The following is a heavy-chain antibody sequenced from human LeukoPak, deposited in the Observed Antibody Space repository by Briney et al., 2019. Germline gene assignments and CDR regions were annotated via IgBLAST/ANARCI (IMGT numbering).Heavy chain of an antibody. J-gene: IGHJ4*02. CDR1: GFTFSSYG. CDR3: AKGDIVVVPAANKVNY. Sequence: GGSLRLSCAASGFTFSSYGMHWVRQAPGKGLEWVAFIRYDGSNKYYADSVKGRFTISRDNSKNTLYLQMNSLRAEDTAVYYCAKGDIVVVPAANKVNYWGQGTLVTVSS. CDR2: IRYDGSNK. D-gene: IGHD2-2*01. V-gene: IGHV3-30*02.